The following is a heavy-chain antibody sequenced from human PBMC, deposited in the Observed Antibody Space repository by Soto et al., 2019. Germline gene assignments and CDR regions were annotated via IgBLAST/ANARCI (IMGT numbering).Heavy chain of an antibody. V-gene: IGHV3-33*01. D-gene: IGHD3-22*01. CDR1: GFIFSNYG. CDR2: IWYDGSHE. J-gene: IGHJ2*01. CDR3: ARDRYSYDSRAYQGVDWYFDL. Sequence: GGSLRLSCAASGFIFSNYGMHWVRQAPGKGLEWVAVIWYDGSHESYADSVKGRFTISRDNSKNTLFLQMNSLRAEDTAVYYCARDRYSYDSRAYQGVDWYFDLWGRGTPVTVSS.